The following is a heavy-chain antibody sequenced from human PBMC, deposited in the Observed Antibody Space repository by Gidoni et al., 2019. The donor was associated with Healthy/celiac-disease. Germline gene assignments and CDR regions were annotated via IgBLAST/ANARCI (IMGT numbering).Heavy chain of an antibody. D-gene: IGHD5-18*01. J-gene: IGHJ3*02. CDR3: ARLGFPRGYSYGPRGAFDI. CDR1: GVSFSAYY. Sequence: QVQLQQWGAGLLKPSETLSLTCAVYGVSFSAYYWSWIRQPPGKGREWIGEINHSGSTNYNPSLKSRVTISVDTSKNQFSLKLSSVTAADTAVYYCARLGFPRGYSYGPRGAFDIWGQGTMVTVSS. V-gene: IGHV4-34*01. CDR2: INHSGST.